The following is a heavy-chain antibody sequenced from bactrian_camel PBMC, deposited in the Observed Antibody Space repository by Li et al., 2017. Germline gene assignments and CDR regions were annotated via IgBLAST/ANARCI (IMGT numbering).Heavy chain of an antibody. CDR2: IRPDGGDT. CDR3: TTDLGAERWQPGY. Sequence: VQLVESGGGSVQPGGSLRLSCAPSGFNSHKWHMSWVRQAPGEGLEWVSSIRPDGGDTYYADSVKGRFTISRDEAKNTVYPQMNSLKSEDMALYFCTTDLGAERWQPGYWGQGTQVTVS. CDR1: GFNSHKWH. D-gene: IGHD1*01. V-gene: IGHV3S7*01. J-gene: IGHJ4*01.